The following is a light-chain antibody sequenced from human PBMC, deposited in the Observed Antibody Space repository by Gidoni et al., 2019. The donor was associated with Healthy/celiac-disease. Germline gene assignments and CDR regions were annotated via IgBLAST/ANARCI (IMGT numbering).Light chain of an antibody. CDR3: QQYNSYSYT. V-gene: IGKV1-5*01. CDR2: DAS. CDR1: QSISSW. Sequence: DFQLTPSPSTLSASVGDRVTITCRASQSISSWLAWYQQKPGKAPKLLIYDASSLESGVPSRFSGSGSGTEFTLTISSLQPDDFATYYCQQYNSYSYTFGQGTKLEIK. J-gene: IGKJ2*01.